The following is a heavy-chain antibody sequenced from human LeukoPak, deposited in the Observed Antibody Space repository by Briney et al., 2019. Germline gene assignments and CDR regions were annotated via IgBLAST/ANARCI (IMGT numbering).Heavy chain of an antibody. CDR1: GGSFSGYY. J-gene: IGHJ6*03. CDR3: ARVGRGGVTMVRGVWDYYYYMDV. CDR2: INHSGST. Sequence: SETLSLTCAVYGGSFSGYYWSWIRQPPGKGLEWIGEINHSGSTNYNPSLKSHVPISVDPSKNQFSLKLSSVTAADTAVYYCARVGRGGVTMVRGVWDYYYYMDVWGKGTTVTVYS. D-gene: IGHD3-10*01. V-gene: IGHV4-34*01.